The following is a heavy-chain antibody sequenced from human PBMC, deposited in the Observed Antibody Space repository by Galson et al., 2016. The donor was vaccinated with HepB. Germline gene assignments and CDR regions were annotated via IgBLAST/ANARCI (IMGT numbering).Heavy chain of an antibody. CDR2: TYYRSKWYN. V-gene: IGHV6-1*01. CDR3: ARERRGYNYGYYYYGMDV. D-gene: IGHD5-18*01. J-gene: IGHJ6*02. CDR1: GDSVSSDSAA. Sequence: CAISGDSVSSDSAAWTWIRQSPSRGLEWLGRTYYRSKWYNDYAVSVKSRIKINTDTFKNQFSLQLNSVTPEDTAVYYCARERRGYNYGYYYYGMDVWGQGTTVTVSS.